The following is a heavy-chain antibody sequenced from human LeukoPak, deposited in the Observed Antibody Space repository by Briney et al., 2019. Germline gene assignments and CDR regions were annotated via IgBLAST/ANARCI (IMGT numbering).Heavy chain of an antibody. V-gene: IGHV3-21*06. CDR2: ITSTSDDM. D-gene: IGHD2-21*02. J-gene: IGHJ4*02. CDR1: GFTFRGYS. Sequence: PGGSLRLSCAASGFTFRGYSMNWVRQFPGKGLEWVSFITSTSDDMLYADSVKGRFTISRDNAKNTLYLQMNSLRAEDTAVYFCARTAGHYFDYWGQGSLLTVSS. CDR3: ARTAGHYFDY.